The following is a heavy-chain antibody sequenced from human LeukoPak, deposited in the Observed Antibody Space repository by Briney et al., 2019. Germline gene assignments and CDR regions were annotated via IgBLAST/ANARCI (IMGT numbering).Heavy chain of an antibody. Sequence: SETLSLTCSVSGTSITRYFWSWIRQSAGQRLEWIGRISTHGTTTYNPSLNSRVTMSRDTSGSQVSLKLSSVTAADTAIYFCARDVTGTTNAFDIWGQGRMVTVSS. CDR3: ARDVTGTTNAFDI. D-gene: IGHD1-20*01. J-gene: IGHJ3*02. CDR2: ISTHGTT. CDR1: GTSITRYF. V-gene: IGHV4-4*07.